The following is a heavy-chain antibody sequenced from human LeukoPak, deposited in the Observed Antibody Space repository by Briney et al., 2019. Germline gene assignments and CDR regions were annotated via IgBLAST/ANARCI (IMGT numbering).Heavy chain of an antibody. J-gene: IGHJ4*02. CDR3: AKGRYSYGFVDY. CDR1: GFTFSSYA. D-gene: IGHD5-18*01. CDR2: ISGSGGST. Sequence: GGSLRLSCAASGFTFSSYAMSWVRQAPGKGLEWVSAISGSGGSTYYADSVKGRFTISRDNSKNTLYLQMNSLRAEATAVYYCAKGRYSYGFVDYWGRGTVVTVSS. V-gene: IGHV3-23*01.